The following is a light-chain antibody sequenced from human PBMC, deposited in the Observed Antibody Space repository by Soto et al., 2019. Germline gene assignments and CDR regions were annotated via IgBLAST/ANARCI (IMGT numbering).Light chain of an antibody. CDR3: HQYDRSSA. Sequence: EILLTQSAVTLSLSQGYRATLSCRASQSVSSSSLAWYQQKPGQAPRLLIYDASSRATGIPNRFSGSGFGTDFTLTISRLEPEDFAVYYCHQYDRSSAFGQGTKVDIK. V-gene: IGKV3-20*01. CDR1: QSVSSSS. J-gene: IGKJ1*01. CDR2: DAS.